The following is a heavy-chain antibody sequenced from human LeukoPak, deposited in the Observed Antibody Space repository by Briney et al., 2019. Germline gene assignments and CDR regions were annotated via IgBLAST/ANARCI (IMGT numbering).Heavy chain of an antibody. CDR3: ARDGEQWLVYYFDY. V-gene: IGHV5-51*01. Sequence: GESLKISCKGSGYSFTNYWIGWVRQMPGKGLEWMGIIYPGDSDTRYSPSFQGQVTMTRDTSTSTVYMELSSLRSEDTAVYYCARDGEQWLVYYFDYWGQGTLVTVSS. CDR1: GYSFTNYW. CDR2: IYPGDSDT. J-gene: IGHJ4*02. D-gene: IGHD6-19*01.